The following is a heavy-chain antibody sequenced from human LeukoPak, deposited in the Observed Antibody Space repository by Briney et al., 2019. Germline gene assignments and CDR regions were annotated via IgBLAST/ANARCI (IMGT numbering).Heavy chain of an antibody. J-gene: IGHJ6*03. D-gene: IGHD2-15*01. V-gene: IGHV1-69*06. Sequence: GASVKVSCKASGGTFSSYAISWVRQAPGQGLEWMGGIIPIFGTANYAQKFQGRVTITADKSTSTAYMELSSLRYEDTAVYYCAREGSGCSGGSCYPPLYYYYYMDVWGKGTTVTVSS. CDR3: AREGSGCSGGSCYPPLYYYYYMDV. CDR1: GGTFSSYA. CDR2: IIPIFGTA.